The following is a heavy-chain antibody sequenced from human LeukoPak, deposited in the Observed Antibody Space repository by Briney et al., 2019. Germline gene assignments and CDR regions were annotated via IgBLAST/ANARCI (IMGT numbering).Heavy chain of an antibody. Sequence: SVKVSCKASGGTFSSYAISWVRQAPGQGLEWMGGIIPIFGTANYAQKFQGRATITADESTSTAYMELSSLRSEDTAVYYCARAPAPALRNWFDPWGQGTLVTVSS. CDR2: IIPIFGTA. CDR1: GGTFSSYA. D-gene: IGHD6-13*01. J-gene: IGHJ5*02. V-gene: IGHV1-69*13. CDR3: ARAPAPALRNWFDP.